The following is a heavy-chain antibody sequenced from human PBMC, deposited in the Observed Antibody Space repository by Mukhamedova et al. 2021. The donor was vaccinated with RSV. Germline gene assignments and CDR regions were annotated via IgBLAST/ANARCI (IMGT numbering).Heavy chain of an antibody. CDR2: IIPILGIA. V-gene: IGHV1-69*10. Sequence: GIIPILGIANYAQKFQGRVTFTADKSTSTAYMELSSLRSEDTAVYYCARLGAVSPFDYWGQGTLVTVSS. CDR3: ARLGAVSPFDY. D-gene: IGHD1-26*01. J-gene: IGHJ4*02.